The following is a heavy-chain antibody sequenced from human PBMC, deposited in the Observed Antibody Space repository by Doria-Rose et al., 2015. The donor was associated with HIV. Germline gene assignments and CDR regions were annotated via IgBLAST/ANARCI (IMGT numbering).Heavy chain of an antibody. J-gene: IGHJ4*02. CDR3: ARVRTRGGYDIDY. CDR2: TRNKANSYTT. Sequence: EVQLLETGGGLVQPGGSLRLSCAASGFTLSDHYMDWVRQAPGKGLEWVGRTRNKANSYTTEYAASVRGRFTISRDDSRDSLFLQMNSLKTDDTAVYYCARVRTRGGYDIDYWGQGTLVTVSS. V-gene: IGHV3-72*01. D-gene: IGHD5-12*01. CDR1: GFTLSDHY.